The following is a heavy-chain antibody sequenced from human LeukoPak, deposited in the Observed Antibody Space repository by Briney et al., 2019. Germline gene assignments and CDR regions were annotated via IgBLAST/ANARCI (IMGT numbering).Heavy chain of an antibody. CDR1: GGSFSGYY. Sequence: PSETLSLTCAVYGGSFSGYYWSWIRQPPGKGLEWIGEINHRGSTNYNPSLKSRVTISVDTSKNQFSLKLSSVTAADTAVYYCARRVVYDFWSGYYKISRGYYMDVWGKGTTVTVSS. D-gene: IGHD3-3*01. J-gene: IGHJ6*03. CDR2: INHRGST. CDR3: ARRVVYDFWSGYYKISRGYYMDV. V-gene: IGHV4-34*01.